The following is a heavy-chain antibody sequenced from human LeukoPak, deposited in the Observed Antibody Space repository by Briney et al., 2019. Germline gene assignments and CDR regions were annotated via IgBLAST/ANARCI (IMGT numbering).Heavy chain of an antibody. J-gene: IGHJ2*01. V-gene: IGHV4-59*08. CDR1: GGSISSYY. CDR3: ARHDYGDLVGYFDL. Sequence: KASETLSLTCTVSGGSISSYYWSWIRQPPGKGLEWIGYIYYSGSTNYNPSLKSRVTISVDTSKNQFSLKLSSVTAADTAVYYCARHDYGDLVGYFDLWGRGTLVTVSS. D-gene: IGHD4-17*01. CDR2: IYYSGST.